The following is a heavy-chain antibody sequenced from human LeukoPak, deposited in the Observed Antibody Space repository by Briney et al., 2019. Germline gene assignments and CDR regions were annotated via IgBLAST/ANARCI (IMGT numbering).Heavy chain of an antibody. V-gene: IGHV4-4*07. Sequence: SETLSLTCTVSDGSISGYSWSWIRQPAGKGLEWIGRIDTSGSTNYNPSLKSRVTISIDMSKNQFFLKLSSVTAADTAVYYCAMGGGLGIVDYWGQGTLVTVSS. D-gene: IGHD7-27*01. CDR3: AMGGGLGIVDY. J-gene: IGHJ4*02. CDR1: DGSISGYS. CDR2: IDTSGST.